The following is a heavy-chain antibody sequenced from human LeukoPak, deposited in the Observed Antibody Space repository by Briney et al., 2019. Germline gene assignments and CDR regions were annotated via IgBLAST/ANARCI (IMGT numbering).Heavy chain of an antibody. Sequence: GGSLRLSCAASGFTFSSYAMHWVRQAPGKGLEWVAVISYDGSNKYYADSVKGRFTISRDNSKNTLYLQMNSLRAEDTAVYYCAREPYSSGWYGEVDYWGQGTLVTVSS. CDR3: AREPYSSGWYGEVDY. CDR1: GFTFSSYA. V-gene: IGHV3-30*04. J-gene: IGHJ4*02. D-gene: IGHD6-19*01. CDR2: ISYDGSNK.